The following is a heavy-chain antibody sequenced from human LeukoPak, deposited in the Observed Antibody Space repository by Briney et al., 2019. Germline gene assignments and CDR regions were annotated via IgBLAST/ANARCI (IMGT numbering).Heavy chain of an antibody. CDR3: ARHVVAVGFDY. D-gene: IGHD3-22*01. V-gene: IGHV3-7*01. J-gene: IGHJ4*02. Sequence: GGSLRPSCAASGFTFSSHWMSWVRQAPGKGLEWVGNIQPDGSEQYPVDSVKGRFTISRDNARNSMFLQMNSLRAEDTAVYYCARHVVAVGFDYWGQGTLVTVSS. CDR1: GFTFSSHW. CDR2: IQPDGSEQ.